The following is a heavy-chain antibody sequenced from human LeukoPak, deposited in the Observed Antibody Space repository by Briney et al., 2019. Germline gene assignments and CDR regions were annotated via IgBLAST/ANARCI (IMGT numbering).Heavy chain of an antibody. CDR1: GGSFSGYY. Sequence: TSETLSLTCAVYGGSFSGYYWSWIRQPPGKGLEWIGEINHSGSTNYNPSLKSRVTISVDTSKNQFSLKLSSVTAADTAVYYCARGPPYSSSSLDHWGQGTLVTVSS. V-gene: IGHV4-34*01. J-gene: IGHJ4*02. CDR3: ARGPPYSSSSLDH. CDR2: INHSGST. D-gene: IGHD6-13*01.